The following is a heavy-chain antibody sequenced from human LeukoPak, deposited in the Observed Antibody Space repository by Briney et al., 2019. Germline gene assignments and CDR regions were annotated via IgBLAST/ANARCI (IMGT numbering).Heavy chain of an antibody. Sequence: SETLSLTCAVYGGSFSGYYWSWIRQPPGKGLEWIGEINHSGSTNYNPSLKSRVTISVDTSKNQFSLKLSSVTAADTAVYYCARAYYDFWSGYSYYFDYWGQGTLVTVSS. J-gene: IGHJ4*02. CDR1: GGSFSGYY. D-gene: IGHD3-3*01. V-gene: IGHV4-34*01. CDR3: ARAYYDFWSGYSYYFDY. CDR2: INHSGST.